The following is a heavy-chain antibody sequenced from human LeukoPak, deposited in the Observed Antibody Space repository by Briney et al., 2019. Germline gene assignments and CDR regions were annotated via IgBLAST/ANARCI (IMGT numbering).Heavy chain of an antibody. CDR1: GFTFSSYS. CDR2: ISSSSSYI. D-gene: IGHD1-14*01. V-gene: IGHV3-21*01. CDR3: AGGPPDYYYMDV. J-gene: IGHJ6*03. Sequence: GGSLRLSCAAPGFTFSSYSMTWVRQAPGKGLEWVSSISSSSSYIYYADSVKGRFTISRDNAKNSLYLQMNSLRAEDTAVYYCAGGPPDYYYMDVWGKGTTVTVSS.